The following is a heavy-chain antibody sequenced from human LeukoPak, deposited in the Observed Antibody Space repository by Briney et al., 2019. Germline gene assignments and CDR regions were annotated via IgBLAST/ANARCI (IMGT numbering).Heavy chain of an antibody. J-gene: IGHJ4*02. Sequence: GGSLRLSCAASGFTVSSNYVSWVRQAPGKGLEWVSVIYSGGSTYYADSVKGRFTISRDNSKNTLYLQMNSLRAEDTAVYYCARDPDYYDSSVDYWGQGTLVTVSS. D-gene: IGHD3-22*01. CDR1: GFTVSSNY. CDR2: IYSGGST. CDR3: ARDPDYYDSSVDY. V-gene: IGHV3-53*01.